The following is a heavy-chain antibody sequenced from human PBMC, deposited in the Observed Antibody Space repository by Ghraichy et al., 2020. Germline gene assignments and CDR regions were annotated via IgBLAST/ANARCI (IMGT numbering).Heavy chain of an antibody. CDR3: ARRRGGATDY. CDR2: MYYSGST. V-gene: IGHV4-39*01. J-gene: IGHJ4*02. CDR1: GASISSSSYS. D-gene: IGHD1-26*01. Sequence: SETLSLTCTVSGASISSSSYSWGWIRQPPGKGLEWIGSMYYSGSTFYNPSLKSRVTISIDTSKNQFSLKLTSVTAADTAVYFCARRRGGATDYWGQGTLVTVSS.